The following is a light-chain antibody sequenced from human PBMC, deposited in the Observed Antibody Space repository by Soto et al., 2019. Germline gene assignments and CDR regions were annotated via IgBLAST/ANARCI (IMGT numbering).Light chain of an antibody. CDR1: QSIATY. J-gene: IGKJ1*01. Sequence: EVVLTQSPATLSLSPGERATLSCRASQSIATYLAWYQQKPGRAPSLLIFDASNRATGIPARFSGSGPGTDFTLTISRLETEDLAVYYCQQYGSSPWTFGQGTKLEIK. CDR2: DAS. V-gene: IGKV3-20*01. CDR3: QQYGSSPWT.